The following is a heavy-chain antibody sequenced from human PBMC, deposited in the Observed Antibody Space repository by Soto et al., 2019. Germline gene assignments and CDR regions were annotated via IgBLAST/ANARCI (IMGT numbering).Heavy chain of an antibody. D-gene: IGHD6-13*01. CDR1: GGSFSGYY. V-gene: IGHV4-34*01. Sequence: QVQLQQLGAGLLKPSETLSLTCAVYGGSFSGYYWSWIRQPPGKGLEWIGEINHSGSTNYNPSLKSRVTISVDTSKSQVSLKLSSVTAADTAVYYWARGVKSWGIWYPRTTKIDYWGQGTLVTVSS. CDR3: ARGVKSWGIWYPRTTKIDY. J-gene: IGHJ4*02. CDR2: INHSGST.